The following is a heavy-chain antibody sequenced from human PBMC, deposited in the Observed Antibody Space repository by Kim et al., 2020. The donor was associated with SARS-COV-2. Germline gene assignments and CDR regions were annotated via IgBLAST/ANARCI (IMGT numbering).Heavy chain of an antibody. Sequence: GGSLRLSCAASGFTFSSYWMSWVRQAPGKGLEWVANIKQDGSEKYYVDSVKGRFTISRDNAKNSLYLQMNSLRAEDTAVYYCARGKVTYYDFWSGYYPDYYYYGMDVWGQGTTVTVSS. CDR3: ARGKVTYYDFWSGYYPDYYYYGMDV. J-gene: IGHJ6*02. D-gene: IGHD3-3*01. CDR2: IKQDGSEK. CDR1: GFTFSSYW. V-gene: IGHV3-7*01.